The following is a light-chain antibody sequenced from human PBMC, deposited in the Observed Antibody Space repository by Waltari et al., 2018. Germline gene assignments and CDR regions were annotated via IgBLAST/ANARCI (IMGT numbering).Light chain of an antibody. J-gene: IGLJ3*02. CDR3: QTGGHGTWV. V-gene: IGLV4-69*01. Sequence: QLVLTQSPSASASLGASVKLTCTLSSGHSSNVIAWLQQQPEKGPRYLMKVNSDGSHSKGDKIPDGFSGSSSGTEHYLTISSLQSEDEADYYCQTGGHGTWVFGGGTKLTVL. CDR2: VNSDGSH. CDR1: SGHSSNV.